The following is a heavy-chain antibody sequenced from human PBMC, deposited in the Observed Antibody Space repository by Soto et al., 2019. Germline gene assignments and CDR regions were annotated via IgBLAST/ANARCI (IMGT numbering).Heavy chain of an antibody. CDR1: GFTVSSNY. J-gene: IGHJ4*02. CDR2: IYSGGST. CDR3: ARGVHSGYGDYFDY. Sequence: SLRLSCAASGFTVSSNYMSWVRQAPGKGLEWVSVIYSGGSTYYADSVKGRFTISRHNSKNTLYLQMNSLRAEDTAVYYCARGVHSGYGDYFDYWGQGTLVTVSS. D-gene: IGHD5-12*01. V-gene: IGHV3-53*04.